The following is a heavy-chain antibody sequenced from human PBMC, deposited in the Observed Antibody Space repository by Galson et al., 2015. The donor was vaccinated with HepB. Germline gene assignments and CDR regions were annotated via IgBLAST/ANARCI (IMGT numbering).Heavy chain of an antibody. Sequence: SLRLSCAASGFTFSSYAMHWVRQAPGKGLEWVAVISYDGSNKYYADSVKGRFTISRDNSKNTLYLQMNSLRAEDTAVYYCARDFFGRTSCFDYWGQGTLVTVSS. V-gene: IGHV3-30-3*01. CDR2: ISYDGSNK. D-gene: IGHD2-2*01. J-gene: IGHJ4*02. CDR1: GFTFSSYA. CDR3: ARDFFGRTSCFDY.